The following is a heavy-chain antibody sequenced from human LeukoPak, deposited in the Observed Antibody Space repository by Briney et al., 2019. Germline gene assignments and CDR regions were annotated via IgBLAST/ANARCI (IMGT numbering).Heavy chain of an antibody. CDR2: ISGSGGST. D-gene: IGHD5-18*01. CDR1: GFTFSSYA. Sequence: PGGSLRLSCAASGFTFSSYAMSWVCQAPGKGLEWVSAISGSGGSTYYADSAKGRFTISRDNSKNTLYLQMNSLRAEDTAVYYCAKDAVIQLWLRYFDYWGQGTLVTVSS. J-gene: IGHJ4*02. V-gene: IGHV3-23*01. CDR3: AKDAVIQLWLRYFDY.